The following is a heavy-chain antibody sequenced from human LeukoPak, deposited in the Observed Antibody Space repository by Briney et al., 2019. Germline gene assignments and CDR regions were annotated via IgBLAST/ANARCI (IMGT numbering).Heavy chain of an antibody. J-gene: IGHJ5*02. CDR3: ARRDYCTSTTCYESYNWFDP. V-gene: IGHV4-34*01. Sequence: PSETLSLTCAVYGGSFSGYYWSWIRQPPGKGLEWIGEINHSGSTNYSPPLKRRVTISVDTSNNQFSLELSSVTAADTAVYYCARRDYCTSTTCYESYNWFDPWGQGTLVTVSS. CDR1: GGSFSGYY. D-gene: IGHD2-2*01. CDR2: INHSGST.